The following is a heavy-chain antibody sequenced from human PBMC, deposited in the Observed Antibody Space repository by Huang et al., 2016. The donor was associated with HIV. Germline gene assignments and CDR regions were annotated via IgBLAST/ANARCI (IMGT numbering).Heavy chain of an antibody. CDR2: IKSKTDGGTT. V-gene: IGHV3-15*01. J-gene: IGHJ4*02. CDR1: GFTFSQAW. Sequence: EVQLVESGGGLVKPGGSLRLSCAASGFTFSQAWMSWVRQAPGKGLEVVDRIKSKTDGGTTDYTAPVKGRFTISRDDSRNTLYLQMNSLKTEDTAVYYCTTHLDYYDSSGYYFGNYWGQGTLVTVSS. CDR3: TTHLDYYDSSGYYFGNY. D-gene: IGHD3-22*01.